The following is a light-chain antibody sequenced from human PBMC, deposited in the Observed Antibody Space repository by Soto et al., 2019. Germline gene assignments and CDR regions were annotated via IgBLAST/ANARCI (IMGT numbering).Light chain of an antibody. J-gene: IGLJ7*01. CDR3: QTWGTGIAV. CDR2: LNSDGSH. V-gene: IGLV4-69*01. Sequence: QPVLPQSPSASASLGASVNLTCTLSSGHSSYAIAWHQQQPEKGPRYLMKLNSDGSHSKGDGIPDRFSGSTSGAERYLTISSLQSEDEADYYCQTWGTGIAVFGGGTQLTVL. CDR1: SGHSSYA.